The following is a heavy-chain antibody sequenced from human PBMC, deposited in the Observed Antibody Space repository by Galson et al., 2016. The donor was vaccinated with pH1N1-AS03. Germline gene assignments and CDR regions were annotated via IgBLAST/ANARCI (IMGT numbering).Heavy chain of an antibody. V-gene: IGHV1-69*04. CDR3: AKGYSATLSGTFDI. D-gene: IGHD1-26*01. J-gene: IGHJ3*02. Sequence: SVKVSCKASGGTFNTYAISWVRQAPGQGLEWMGRIIPMLNIPDYAQKFQVRVTITADKSTNTAYMELTNLRSDDTALYYCAKGYSATLSGTFDIGGRGTMDTVSS. CDR2: IIPMLNIP. CDR1: GGTFNTYA.